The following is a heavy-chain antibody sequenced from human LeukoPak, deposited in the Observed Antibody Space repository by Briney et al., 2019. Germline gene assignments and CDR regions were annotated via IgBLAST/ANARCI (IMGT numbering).Heavy chain of an antibody. CDR3: ARAIAVAGTDYYYMDV. CDR2: ISAYNGNT. Sequence: TSVKVSCKASGGTFSSYAISWVRQAPGQGLEWMGWISAYNGNTNYAQKLQGRVTMTTDTSTSTAYMELRSLRSDDTAVYYCARAIAVAGTDYYYMDVWGKGTTVTVSS. J-gene: IGHJ6*03. D-gene: IGHD6-19*01. V-gene: IGHV1-18*01. CDR1: GGTFSSYA.